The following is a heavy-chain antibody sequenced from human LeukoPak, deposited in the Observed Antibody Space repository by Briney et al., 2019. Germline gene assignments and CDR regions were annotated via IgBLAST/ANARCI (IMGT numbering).Heavy chain of an antibody. V-gene: IGHV4-59*01. D-gene: IGHD3-22*01. J-gene: IGHJ4*02. Sequence: PSEPLPLPSPVSGGXIISDYWSWIRLPPGKGLEWIGYIYYSGSTNYNPSLKRRVTISVHTSNNQFSLKLSSVTAADTAVYYCARGRGYYYDTPFDYWGQGTLGTVSS. CDR3: ARGRGYYYDTPFDY. CDR1: GGXIISDY. CDR2: IYYSGST.